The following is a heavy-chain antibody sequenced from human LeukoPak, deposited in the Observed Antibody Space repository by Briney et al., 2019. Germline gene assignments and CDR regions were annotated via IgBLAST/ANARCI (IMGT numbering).Heavy chain of an antibody. CDR3: ARAPIFGVVKGADYYYYYMDV. CDR2: IYYSGST. D-gene: IGHD3-3*02. Sequence: SETLSLTCTVSGGSISSSSYYWGWIRQPPGKGLEWIGSIYYSGSTYSNPSLKSRVTMSVDTSKNQFSLKLSSVTAADTAVYYCARAPIFGVVKGADYYYYYMDVWGKGTTVTVSS. J-gene: IGHJ6*03. CDR1: GGSISSSSYY. V-gene: IGHV4-39*07.